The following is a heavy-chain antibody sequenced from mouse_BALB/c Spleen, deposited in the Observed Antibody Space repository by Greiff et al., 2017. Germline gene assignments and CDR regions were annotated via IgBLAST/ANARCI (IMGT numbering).Heavy chain of an antibody. J-gene: IGHJ1*01. Sequence: EVQLQESGPGLVKPSQSLSLTCSVTGYSITSGYYWNWIRQFPGNKLEWMGYISYDGSNNYNPSLKNRISITRDTSKNQFFLKLNSVTTEDTATYYCARGDRYAWYFDVWGAGTTVTVSS. CDR2: ISYDGSN. CDR1: GYSITSGYY. CDR3: ARGDRYAWYFDV. D-gene: IGHD2-14*01. V-gene: IGHV3-6*02.